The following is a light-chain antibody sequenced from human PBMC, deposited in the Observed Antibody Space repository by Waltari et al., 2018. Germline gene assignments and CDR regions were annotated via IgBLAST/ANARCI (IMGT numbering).Light chain of an antibody. Sequence: DIQMTQSPSSLSASVGDRVTITCRESQSISNYLNWYQQKPGKAPKLLIYAASTLQGGVPSRFSGSGSGTDFALSISSLQPDDFATYYCQQSYSPLTWTFGQGTKVEIK. CDR3: QQSYSPLTWT. J-gene: IGKJ1*01. CDR1: QSISNY. CDR2: AAS. V-gene: IGKV1-39*01.